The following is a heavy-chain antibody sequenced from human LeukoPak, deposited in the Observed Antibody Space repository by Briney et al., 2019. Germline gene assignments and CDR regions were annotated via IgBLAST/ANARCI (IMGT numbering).Heavy chain of an antibody. V-gene: IGHV3-7*03. Sequence: GGSLRLSCAASRFTFSSYWMSWVRQAPGKGLEWVANIKQDGSEKYYVESVKGRFTISRDNAKKLMYLQMNSLRVEDTAVYYCARERMATRRSFDIWGQGTMVTVSS. J-gene: IGHJ3*02. D-gene: IGHD2-8*01. CDR1: RFTFSSYW. CDR2: IKQDGSEK. CDR3: ARERMATRRSFDI.